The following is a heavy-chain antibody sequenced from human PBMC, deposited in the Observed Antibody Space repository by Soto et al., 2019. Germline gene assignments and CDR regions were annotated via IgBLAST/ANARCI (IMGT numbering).Heavy chain of an antibody. CDR1: GFTFSSYA. Sequence: GGSLILSCAASGFTFSSYAMSWVRQAPGKGLEWVSAISGSGGSTYYADSVKGRFTISRDNSKNTLYLQMNSLRAEDTAVYYCAKDWSSSYYYYMDVWGKGTTVTVSS. J-gene: IGHJ6*03. CDR3: AKDWSSSYYYYMDV. D-gene: IGHD6-13*01. V-gene: IGHV3-23*01. CDR2: ISGSGGST.